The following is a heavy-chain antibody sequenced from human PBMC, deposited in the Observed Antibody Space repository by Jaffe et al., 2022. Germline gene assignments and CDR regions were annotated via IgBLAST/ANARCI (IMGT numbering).Heavy chain of an antibody. D-gene: IGHD6-19*01. V-gene: IGHV4-38-2*01. CDR1: GYSISSGYY. CDR2: IYHSGST. CDR3: ARQGYIPGIAVAGPWDY. Sequence: QVQLQESGPGLVKPSETLSLTCAVSGYSISSGYYWGWIRQPPGKGLEWIGSIYHSGSTYYNPSLKSRVTISVDTSKNQFSLKLSSVTAADTAVYYCARQGYIPGIAVAGPWDYWGQGTLVTVSS. J-gene: IGHJ4*02.